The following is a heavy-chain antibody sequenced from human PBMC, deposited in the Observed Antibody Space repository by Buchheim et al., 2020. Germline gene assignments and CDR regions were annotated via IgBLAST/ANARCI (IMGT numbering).Heavy chain of an antibody. V-gene: IGHV3-11*06. D-gene: IGHD2-2*01. CDR1: GFTFSDYY. Sequence: QVQLVESGGGLVKPGGSLRLSCAASGFTFSDYYLTWIRQSPGKGLEWVSSIRSSAGYTKYADSVKGRFTISRDNTKNSLSLQVNNLRADDTAVYYCARPRSTSYFYYGMDVWGQGTT. CDR2: IRSSAGYT. J-gene: IGHJ6*02. CDR3: ARPRSTSYFYYGMDV.